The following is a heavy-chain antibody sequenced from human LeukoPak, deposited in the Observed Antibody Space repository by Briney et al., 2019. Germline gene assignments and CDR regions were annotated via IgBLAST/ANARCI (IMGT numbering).Heavy chain of an antibody. J-gene: IGHJ4*02. V-gene: IGHV4-34*01. Sequence: SETLSLTCAVCGGSFSGYYWSWIRQPPGKGLEWIGEINHSGSTNYNPSLKSRVTISVDTSKNQFSLKLSSVTAADTAVYYCATSSYYFDYWGQGTLVTVSS. CDR1: GGSFSGYY. CDR3: ATSSYYFDY. CDR2: INHSGST. D-gene: IGHD3-10*01.